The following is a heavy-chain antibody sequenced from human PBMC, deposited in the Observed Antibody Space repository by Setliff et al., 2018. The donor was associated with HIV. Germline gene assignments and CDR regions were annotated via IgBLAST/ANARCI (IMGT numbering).Heavy chain of an antibody. CDR1: GGSISGSV. J-gene: IGHJ4*02. CDR2: IYYMGRT. Sequence: LSLTCTVSGGSISGSVWSWIRQPPGKGLEFVGYIYYMGRTTYNPSLKSRLTISVDKSKNQFSLKLSSVTAADTAVYYCARVEYSSRWYYFDYWGQGTLVTVSS. V-gene: IGHV4-59*01. CDR3: ARVEYSSRWYYFDY. D-gene: IGHD6-13*01.